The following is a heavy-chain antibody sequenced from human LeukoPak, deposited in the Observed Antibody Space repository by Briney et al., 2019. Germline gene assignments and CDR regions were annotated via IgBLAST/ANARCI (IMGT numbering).Heavy chain of an antibody. V-gene: IGHV4-59*01. J-gene: IGHJ6*02. CDR2: IYYSGST. CDR1: GGSISSYY. CDR3: ARGRAVAGITVGMDV. Sequence: SETLSLTCTVSGGSISSYYWSWIRQPPGKGLEWIGYIYYSGSTNYNPSLKSRVTISVDTSKNQFSLKLSSVTAADTAVYYCARGRAVAGITVGMDVWGQGTTVTVSS. D-gene: IGHD6-19*01.